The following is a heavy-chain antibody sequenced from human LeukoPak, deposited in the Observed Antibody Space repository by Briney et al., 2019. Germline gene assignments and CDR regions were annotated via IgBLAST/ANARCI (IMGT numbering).Heavy chain of an antibody. Sequence: ASVKVSCKASGYTFTGYYMHGLRQAPGQGLEGMGWINPNSGGTNYAQKFQCRVTMTRDTSISTAYMELSRLRSDDTAVYYCARVNPATSYYDFWSGYYEIDYWGQGTLVTVSS. J-gene: IGHJ4*02. CDR2: INPNSGGT. D-gene: IGHD3-3*01. CDR3: ARVNPATSYYDFWSGYYEIDY. V-gene: IGHV1-2*02. CDR1: GYTFTGYY.